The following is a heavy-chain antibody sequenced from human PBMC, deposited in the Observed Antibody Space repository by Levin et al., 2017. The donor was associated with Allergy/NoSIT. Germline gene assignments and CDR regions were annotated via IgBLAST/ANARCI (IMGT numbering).Heavy chain of an antibody. CDR3: ARDRARSSSPPHMDV. J-gene: IGHJ6*02. V-gene: IGHV4-4*07. CDR2: IYTSGST. CDR1: GGSISSYY. Sequence: GSLRLSCTVSGGSISSYYWSWIRQPAGKGLEWIGRIYTSGSTNYNPSLKSRVTMSVDTSKNQFSLKLSSVTAADTAVYYCARDRARSSSPPHMDVWGQGTTVTVSS. D-gene: IGHD6-6*01.